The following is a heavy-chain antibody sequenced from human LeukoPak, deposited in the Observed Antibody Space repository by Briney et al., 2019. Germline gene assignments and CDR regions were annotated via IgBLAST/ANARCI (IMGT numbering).Heavy chain of an antibody. CDR3: ARVPGSHYYYYMDV. V-gene: IGHV3-20*01. CDR1: GFKFDDYE. Sequence: GESLKISCAASGFKFDDYEMSWVRQVPGKGLEYVSGISKSGRATGYGDSVKGRFTISRDNAKNSLFLQMTSLRAEDTALYHCARVPGSHYYYYMDVWGKGAAVTVSS. J-gene: IGHJ6*03. CDR2: ISKSGRAT.